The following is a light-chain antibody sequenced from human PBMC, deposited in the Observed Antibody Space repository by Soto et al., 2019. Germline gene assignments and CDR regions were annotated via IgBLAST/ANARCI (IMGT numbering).Light chain of an antibody. CDR3: QQYGSSPPT. CDR1: QSVSSSY. CDR2: GAS. V-gene: IGKV3-20*01. Sequence: EIVLTQSPGALSLSPAERATLSCRASQSVSSSYLAWYQQKPGQAPRLLIYGASSRATGIPDRFSGSGSGTDFTLTIGRLEPEDFAVYYCQQYGSSPPTFGPGANVDI. J-gene: IGKJ3*01.